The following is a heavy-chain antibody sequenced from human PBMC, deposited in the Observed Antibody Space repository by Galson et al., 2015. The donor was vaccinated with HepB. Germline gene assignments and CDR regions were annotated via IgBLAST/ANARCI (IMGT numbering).Heavy chain of an antibody. V-gene: IGHV1-18*04. Sequence: SVKVSCKASGYTFTSYGISWVRQAPGQGLEWMGWISAYNGNTNYAQKLQGRVTMTTDTSTSTAYMELRSLRSDDTAVYYCARDRPVLGLVYARDYYGMDVWGQGTTVTVSS. CDR2: ISAYNGNT. J-gene: IGHJ6*02. CDR3: ARDRPVLGLVYARDYYGMDV. D-gene: IGHD2-8*01. CDR1: GYTFTSYG.